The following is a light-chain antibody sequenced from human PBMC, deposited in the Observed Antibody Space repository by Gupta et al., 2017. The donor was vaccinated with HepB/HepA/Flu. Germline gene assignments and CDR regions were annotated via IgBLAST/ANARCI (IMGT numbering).Light chain of an antibody. V-gene: IGKV3-15*01. Sequence: EIVMTQSPAILAVSPGESATLSCRASQSVSSNLAWYQQKPGQAPRLLIYGASTRATGIPARFSGSGCGTEFTLTISSLQSEDFAVYYCQQYNNWWTFGQGTKVEIK. CDR1: QSVSSN. J-gene: IGKJ1*01. CDR3: QQYNNWWT. CDR2: GAS.